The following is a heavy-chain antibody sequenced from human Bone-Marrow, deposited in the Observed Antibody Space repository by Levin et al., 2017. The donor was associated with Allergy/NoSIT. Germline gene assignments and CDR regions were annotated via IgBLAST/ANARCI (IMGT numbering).Heavy chain of an antibody. CDR3: ANEGIVATTNRGY. Sequence: GESLKISCAASGFTFSSYAMSWVRQAPGKGLEWVSTISDSSDSTYYADFVEGRFTISRDNSKNMLYIQMNSLRAEDTAIYYCANEGIVATTNRGYWGQGSLVTVSS. CDR2: ISDSSDST. D-gene: IGHD5-12*01. CDR1: GFTFSSYA. J-gene: IGHJ4*02. V-gene: IGHV3-23*01.